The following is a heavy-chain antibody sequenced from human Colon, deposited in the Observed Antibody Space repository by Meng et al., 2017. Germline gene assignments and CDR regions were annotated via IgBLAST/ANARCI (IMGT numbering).Heavy chain of an antibody. D-gene: IGHD3-10*01. V-gene: IGHV3-13*01. Sequence: GGSLRLSCAASGFTFSSYDMHWVRQATGKGLEWVSAIGTAGDTYYPGSVKGRFTISRENAKNSLYLQMNSLRAGDTAVYYCARRSFGFNFDYWGQGTLVTGSS. CDR3: ARRSFGFNFDY. CDR2: IGTAGDT. J-gene: IGHJ4*02. CDR1: GFTFSSYD.